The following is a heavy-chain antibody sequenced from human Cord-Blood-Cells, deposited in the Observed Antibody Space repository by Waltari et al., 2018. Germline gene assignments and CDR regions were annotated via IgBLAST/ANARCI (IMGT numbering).Heavy chain of an antibody. V-gene: IGHV1-2*04. CDR1: GYTFTGYY. J-gene: IGHJ2*01. Sequence: QVQLVQSGAEVKKPGASVKVSCKASGYTFTGYYMHWVRQAPGQGLEWMGWSNPNSGGTNYAQKFQGWVTMTRDTSSSTAYMELSRLRSDDTAVYYCARALTSRKPYWYFDLWGRGTLVTVSS. CDR3: ARALTSRKPYWYFDL. CDR2: SNPNSGGT. D-gene: IGHD4-4*01.